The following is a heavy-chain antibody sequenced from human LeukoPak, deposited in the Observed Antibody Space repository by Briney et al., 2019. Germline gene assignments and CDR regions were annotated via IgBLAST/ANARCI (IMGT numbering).Heavy chain of an antibody. CDR1: GFTFSAYY. CDR3: ARGGYSHPHDY. V-gene: IGHV3-11*01. Sequence: GGSLRLSCAASGFTFSAYYMSWIRQAPGGGLEWVSYISSSGSTIYYADSVQGRFTISRENANNSLYLQMNSLRAEDTAVYYCARGGYSHPHDYWGQGTLVTVSS. CDR2: ISSSGSTI. D-gene: IGHD5-18*01. J-gene: IGHJ4*02.